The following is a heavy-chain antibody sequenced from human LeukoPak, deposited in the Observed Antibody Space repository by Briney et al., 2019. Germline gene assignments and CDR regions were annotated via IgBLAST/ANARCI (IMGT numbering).Heavy chain of an antibody. CDR2: IYYSGIS. D-gene: IGHD1-26*01. CDR3: ASLKVGHDAFDI. CDR1: GGSISSYY. Sequence: PSGTLSLTCTVSGGSISSYYWSWIRQPPGKGLEWIGYIYYSGISSYNPSLKSRLTISVDTSKNQFSLKLSSVTAADTAVYYCASLKVGHDAFDIWGQGTMVTVSS. V-gene: IGHV4-59*01. J-gene: IGHJ3*02.